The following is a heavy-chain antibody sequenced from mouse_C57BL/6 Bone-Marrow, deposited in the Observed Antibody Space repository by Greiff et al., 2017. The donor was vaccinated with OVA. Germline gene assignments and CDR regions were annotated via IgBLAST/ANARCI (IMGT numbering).Heavy chain of an antibody. CDR2: FYIGNGYS. D-gene: IGHD2-1*01. V-gene: IGHV1-58*01. J-gene: IGHJ3*01. Sequence: VQLQQFGAELVRPRSSVKMFCQTSGYTFSSYGINWVKQRPGQGLEWIGYFYIGNGYSEYNGKFKGKATLTSDTSSSTAYMQLSSLTSEDSAIYFCARWIYYGAYWGQGTLVTVSA. CDR1: GYTFSSYG. CDR3: ARWIYYGAY.